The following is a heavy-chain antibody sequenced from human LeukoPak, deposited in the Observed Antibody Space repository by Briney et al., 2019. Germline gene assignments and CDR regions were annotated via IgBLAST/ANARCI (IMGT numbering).Heavy chain of an antibody. CDR3: SRGLDSRKLGY. CDR2: IIPIFGTA. V-gene: IGHV1-69*05. D-gene: IGHD3-22*01. J-gene: IGHJ4*02. Sequence: ASVKVSCKASGGTFSSYAISWVRQAPGQGLEWMGGIIPIFGTANYAQKFQGRVTITTDESTSTAYMELSSLRSEDTAVYFCSRGLDSRKLGYWGQGTLVTVSS. CDR1: GGTFSSYA.